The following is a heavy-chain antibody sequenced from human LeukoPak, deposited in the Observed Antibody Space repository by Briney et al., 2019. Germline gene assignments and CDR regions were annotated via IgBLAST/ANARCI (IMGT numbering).Heavy chain of an antibody. CDR2: IKQDGSEK. D-gene: IGHD2-15*01. J-gene: IGHJ4*02. CDR1: EFTFSSYW. Sequence: GESLRLSCAASEFTFSSYWMSWVRQAPGKGLEWVANIKQDGSEKYYVDSVKGRFTISRDNAKNSLYLQMSSLRAEDTAVYYCARDGGYCSGGSCYWEYWGQGTLVTVSS. CDR3: ARDGGYCSGGSCYWEY. V-gene: IGHV3-7*01.